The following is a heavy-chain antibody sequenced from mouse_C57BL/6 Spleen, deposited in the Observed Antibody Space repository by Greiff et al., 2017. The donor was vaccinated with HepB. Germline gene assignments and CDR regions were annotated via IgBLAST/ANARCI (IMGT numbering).Heavy chain of an antibody. CDR1: GFTFSDYG. J-gene: IGHJ4*01. D-gene: IGHD2-5*01. Sequence: DVQLVESGGGLVKPGGSLKLSCAASGFTFSDYGMHWVRQAPEKGLEWVAYISSGSSTIYYADTVKGRFTISRDNAKNTLFLQMTSLRSEATAMYYCARRYSNYAMDYWGQGTSVTVSS. V-gene: IGHV5-17*01. CDR3: ARRYSNYAMDY. CDR2: ISSGSSTI.